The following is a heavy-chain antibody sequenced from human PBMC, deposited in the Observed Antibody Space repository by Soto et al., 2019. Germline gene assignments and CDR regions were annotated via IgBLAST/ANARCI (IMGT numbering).Heavy chain of an antibody. Sequence: EVQLVESGGGLVQPGGSLRLSCAASGFTFSSYSMNWVRQAPGKGLEWVSYISSSSSTIYYADSLKGRFTISRDNAKNSLYLQMNSLRDEDTAVYYCARDMGYSSGSHAFDIWGQGTMVTVSS. CDR2: ISSSSSTI. D-gene: IGHD6-19*01. J-gene: IGHJ3*02. CDR3: ARDMGYSSGSHAFDI. CDR1: GFTFSSYS. V-gene: IGHV3-48*02.